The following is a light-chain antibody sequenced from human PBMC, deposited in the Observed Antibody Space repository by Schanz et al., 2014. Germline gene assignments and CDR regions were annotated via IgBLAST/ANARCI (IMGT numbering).Light chain of an antibody. Sequence: QSALTQPASVSGSPGQSITISCTGTSSDVGNYNYVSWYRHHPGKAPKLIIFDVTSRPSGVSNRFSGSKSGNTASLTISGLQAEDEADYYCCSYAGRITLLWIFGGGTKLTVL. CDR1: SSDVGNYNY. CDR3: CSYAGRITLLWI. CDR2: DVT. J-gene: IGLJ2*01. V-gene: IGLV2-14*03.